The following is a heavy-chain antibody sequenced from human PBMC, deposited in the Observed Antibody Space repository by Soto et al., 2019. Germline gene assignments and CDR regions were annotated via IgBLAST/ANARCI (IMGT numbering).Heavy chain of an antibody. CDR1: GFTVSSYS. V-gene: IGHV3-48*01. CDR2: ISSSSTTK. Sequence: EVQLVESGGGLVQPGGSLRLSCEASGFTVSSYSMNWVRQAPGKGLEWVSYISSSSTTKYYADSVKGRFTNSRDNAKNSLYMRMNTLRAEDTAVYYCARAGCSGSNCLNWFDPWCQGTLVTVSS. CDR3: ARAGCSGSNCLNWFDP. J-gene: IGHJ5*02. D-gene: IGHD2-15*01.